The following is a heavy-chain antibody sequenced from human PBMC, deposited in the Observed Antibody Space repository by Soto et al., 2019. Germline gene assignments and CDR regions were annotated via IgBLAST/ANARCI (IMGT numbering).Heavy chain of an antibody. J-gene: IGHJ4*02. V-gene: IGHV3-33*01. CDR2: IWYDGSNK. CDR1: GFTFSSYG. CDR3: ARALSPFLSRDGYNFHY. D-gene: IGHD5-12*01. Sequence: GGSLRLSCAASGFTFSSYGMHWVRQAPGKGLEWVAVIWYDGSNKYYADSVKGRFTISRDNSKNTLYLQMNSLRAEDTAVYYCARALSPFLSRDGYNFHYWGQGTLVTVSS.